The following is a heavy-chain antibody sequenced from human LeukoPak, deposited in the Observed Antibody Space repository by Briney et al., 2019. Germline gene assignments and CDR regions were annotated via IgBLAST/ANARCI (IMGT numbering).Heavy chain of an antibody. CDR2: ISGSGGST. J-gene: IGHJ4*02. V-gene: IGHV3-23*01. CDR1: GFTFSSYA. D-gene: IGHD6-13*01. CDR3: ARDSSSWDY. Sequence: AGGSLRLSCAASGFTFSSYAMSWVRQAPGKGLEWVSAISGSGGSTYYADSVKGRFTISRDNAKNSLYLQMNSLRAEDTAVYYCARDSSSWDYWGQGTLVTVSS.